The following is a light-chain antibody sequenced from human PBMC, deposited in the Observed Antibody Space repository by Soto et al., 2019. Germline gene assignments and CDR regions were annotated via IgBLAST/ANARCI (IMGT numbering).Light chain of an antibody. CDR3: QQYGNSPLFI. V-gene: IGKV3-20*01. J-gene: IGKJ3*01. Sequence: EIVLTQSPGTLSLSPGERATLSCRASQTVDSSFLAWYQHKPGQAPRLLIYAASTRATGIPDRFSGSGSGTYFTLTIRRLEPEDFAVYYCQQYGNSPLFIFGPGTKVDIK. CDR2: AAS. CDR1: QTVDSSF.